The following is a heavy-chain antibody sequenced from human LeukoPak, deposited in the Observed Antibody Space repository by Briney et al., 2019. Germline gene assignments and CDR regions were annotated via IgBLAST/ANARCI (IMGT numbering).Heavy chain of an antibody. Sequence: ASVKVSCKASGYTSTSYAMHWVRQAPGQRLEWMGWINAGNGNTKYSQKFQGRVTITRDTSASTAYMELSSLRSEDTAVYYCARDGDSGYEYYYYYGMDVWGKGTTVTVSS. CDR1: GYTSTSYA. D-gene: IGHD5-12*01. CDR2: INAGNGNT. V-gene: IGHV1-3*01. CDR3: ARDGDSGYEYYYYYGMDV. J-gene: IGHJ6*04.